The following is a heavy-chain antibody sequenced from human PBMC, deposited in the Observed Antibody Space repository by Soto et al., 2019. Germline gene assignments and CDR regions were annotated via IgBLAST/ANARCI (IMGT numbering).Heavy chain of an antibody. D-gene: IGHD3-22*01. CDR1: GYSFTIYW. J-gene: IGHJ4*02. V-gene: IGHV5-10-1*01. Sequence: GESLKISCKGSGYSFTIYWISWVRQIPGKGLEWMGRIDPSDSYTNYSPSFQGHVTISADKSISTAYLQWSSLKASDTAMYYCATVYASRGYHGYYWGQGTLVTVSS. CDR3: ATVYASRGYHGYY. CDR2: IDPSDSYT.